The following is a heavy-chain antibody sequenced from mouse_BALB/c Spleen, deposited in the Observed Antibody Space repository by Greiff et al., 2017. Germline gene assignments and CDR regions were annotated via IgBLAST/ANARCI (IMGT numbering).Heavy chain of an antibody. D-gene: IGHD2-1*01. J-gene: IGHJ3*01. CDR2: ISYDGSN. V-gene: IGHV3-6*02. CDR3: AREEYGNHGVAY. Sequence: EVQRVESGPGLVKPSQSLSLTCSVTGYSITSGYYWNWIRQFPGNKLEWMGYISYDGSNNYNPSLKNRISITRDTSKNQFFLKLNSVTTEDTATYYCAREEYGNHGVAYWGQGTLVTVSA. CDR1: GYSITSGYY.